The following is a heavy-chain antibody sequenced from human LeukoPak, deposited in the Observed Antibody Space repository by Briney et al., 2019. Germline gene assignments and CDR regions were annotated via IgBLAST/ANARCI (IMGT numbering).Heavy chain of an antibody. Sequence: GVSLRLSCAVSGITVSNYGMSWVRQAPGKGLEWVAGISGSGGGTNYADSVKGRFTISRDNFKNTLYLQMNSLRAEDTAVYFCAKRGVVIRVILVGFHKEAYYFDSWGQGALVTVSS. CDR1: GITVSNYG. CDR3: AKRGVVIRVILVGFHKEAYYFDS. CDR2: ISGSGGGT. D-gene: IGHD3-22*01. V-gene: IGHV3-23*01. J-gene: IGHJ4*02.